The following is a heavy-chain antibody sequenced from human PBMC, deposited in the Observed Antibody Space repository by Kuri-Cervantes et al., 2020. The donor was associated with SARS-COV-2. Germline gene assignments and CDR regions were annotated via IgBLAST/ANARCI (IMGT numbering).Heavy chain of an antibody. V-gene: IGHV3-48*01. CDR2: ISSSSSTI. CDR3: ARQFVNDFWSGYVGY. J-gene: IGHJ4*02. Sequence: GESLKISCAASGFTFSSYAMSWVRQAPGKGLEWVSYISSSSSTIYYADSVKGRFTISRDNAKNTLYLQMNSLRAEDTAVYYCARQFVNDFWSGYVGYWGQGTLVTVSS. CDR1: GFTFSSYA. D-gene: IGHD3-3*01.